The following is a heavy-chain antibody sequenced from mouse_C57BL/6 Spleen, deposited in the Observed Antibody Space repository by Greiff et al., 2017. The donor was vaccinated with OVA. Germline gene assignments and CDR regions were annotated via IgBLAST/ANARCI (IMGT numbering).Heavy chain of an antibody. J-gene: IGHJ2*01. CDR1: GYSITSGYY. CDR3: AREGLGRSYFDY. V-gene: IGHV3-6*01. CDR2: ISYDGSN. D-gene: IGHD4-1*01. Sequence: EVKLMESGPGLVKPSQSLSLTCSVTGYSITSGYYWNWIRQFPGNKLEWMGYISYDGSNNYNPSLKNRISITRDTPKNQLFLKLNSVTTEDTATYNCAREGLGRSYFDYWGQGTTLTVSS.